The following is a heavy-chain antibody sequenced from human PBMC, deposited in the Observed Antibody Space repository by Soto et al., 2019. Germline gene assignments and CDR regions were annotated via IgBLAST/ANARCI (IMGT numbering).Heavy chain of an antibody. CDR2: IIPIFGTA. Sequence: GASAKVSCKASGGTFSSYAISWVRQAPGQGLEWMGGIIPIFGTANYAQKFQGRVTITADESTSTAYMELSSLRSEDTAVYYCASLRQLHYYDDKGSWFDPWGQGTLVTVSS. CDR3: ASLRQLHYYDDKGSWFDP. CDR1: GGTFSSYA. D-gene: IGHD3-22*01. V-gene: IGHV1-69*13. J-gene: IGHJ5*02.